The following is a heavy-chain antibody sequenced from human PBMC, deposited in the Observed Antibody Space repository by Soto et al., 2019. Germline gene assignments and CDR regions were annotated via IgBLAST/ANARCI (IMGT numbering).Heavy chain of an antibody. D-gene: IGHD2-15*01. Sequence: EVQLVESGGGLVQPGGSLRLSCAASGFTVSSDYMSWVRQAPGKGLEWVSVIYSGGNTYYADSVKGRFTMSRDNSKNTLYLQMNSLRAEDTAVYYCARSVVVPIAFDMWGQGTMVTVSS. CDR3: ARSVVVPIAFDM. CDR2: IYSGGNT. V-gene: IGHV3-66*01. J-gene: IGHJ3*02. CDR1: GFTVSSDY.